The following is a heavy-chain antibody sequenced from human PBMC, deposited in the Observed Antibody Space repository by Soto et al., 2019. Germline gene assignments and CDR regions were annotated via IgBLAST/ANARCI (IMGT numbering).Heavy chain of an antibody. Sequence: QDQLVQSGAEVKKPGSSVKVSCKAFGGPFSSHTFSWVRQAPGQGLEWMGRIIPALGTTTYAQKFQGRVTITADESVTTVYMELNSLITEDTAVYYCARPDFGDYWYFDLWGRGTLVPVSS. D-gene: IGHD4-17*01. J-gene: IGHJ2*01. CDR3: ARPDFGDYWYFDL. V-gene: IGHV1-69*08. CDR2: IIPALGTT. CDR1: GGPFSSHT.